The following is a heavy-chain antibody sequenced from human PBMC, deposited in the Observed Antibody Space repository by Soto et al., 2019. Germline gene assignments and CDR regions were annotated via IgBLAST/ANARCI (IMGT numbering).Heavy chain of an antibody. Sequence: EVQLLESGGGLVQPGGSLRVSCAASGFTFSSYAMSWVRQAPGKGPEWVSSISGSGGSTYYADSVKGRFTISRDNSNNTLYLQVNSLRAEDTAVYYCVKDGGNYDNVWGSFRFDVSTPVYFDFWGQGTLVTVSS. D-gene: IGHD3-16*02. J-gene: IGHJ4*02. V-gene: IGHV3-23*01. CDR1: GFTFSSYA. CDR2: ISGSGGST. CDR3: VKDGGNYDNVWGSFRFDVSTPVYFDF.